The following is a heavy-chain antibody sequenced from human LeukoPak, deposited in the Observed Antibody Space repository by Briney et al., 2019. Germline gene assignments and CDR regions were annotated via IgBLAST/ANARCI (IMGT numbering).Heavy chain of an antibody. V-gene: IGHV3-30*02. J-gene: IGHJ6*04. CDR2: IRHDGSSE. CDR1: GFTFSSYG. CDR3: AKSRMTIMTHAGMDV. D-gene: IGHD4/OR15-4a*01. Sequence: PGGSLRLSCAASGFTFSSYGIHRVRQAPGKGLEWVAFIRHDGSSEYYTDSVKGRFTISRDNSKNTLYLQMNSLRAEDTAVYYCAKSRMTIMTHAGMDVWGKGTTVTISS.